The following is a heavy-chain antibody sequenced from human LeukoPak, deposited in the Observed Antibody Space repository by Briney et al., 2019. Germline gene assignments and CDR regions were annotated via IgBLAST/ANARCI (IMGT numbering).Heavy chain of an antibody. J-gene: IGHJ5*02. D-gene: IGHD4-11*01. CDR1: GGTFISYT. CDR3: ARGDYSNYVLPLHWFDP. CDR2: IIPIIGIA. V-gene: IGHV1-69*02. Sequence: SVKVSCKASGGTFISYTISWVRQAPGKGVEGMGRIIPIIGIANYAQKFQGRVKITADKAKSKDYMEVSRQRSEDTAVYYCARGDYSNYVLPLHWFDPWGQGTLVTVSS.